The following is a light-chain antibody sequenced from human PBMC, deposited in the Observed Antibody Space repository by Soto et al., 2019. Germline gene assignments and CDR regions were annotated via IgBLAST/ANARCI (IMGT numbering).Light chain of an antibody. J-gene: IGKJ5*01. CDR1: QTVFYSAKNKNF. Sequence: DIVMIQSPDSLDVYLGERATIPCTSSQTVFYSAKNKNFLTWYQQKPGQPTKLLIYWASTRESGVPDRFTGSGSGTDFTLTINSLQAEEVAVYYCQKHYINPITVEEGKRLEIK. CDR3: QKHYINPIT. CDR2: WAS. V-gene: IGKV4-1*01.